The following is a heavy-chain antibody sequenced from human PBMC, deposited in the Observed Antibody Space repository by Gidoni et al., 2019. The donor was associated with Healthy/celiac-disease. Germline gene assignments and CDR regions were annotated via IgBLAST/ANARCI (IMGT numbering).Heavy chain of an antibody. V-gene: IGHV3-33*01. CDR2: IWYDGSNK. J-gene: IGHJ4*02. D-gene: IGHD1-26*01. Sequence: QVQLVESGGGVVQPGRSLRLSCEASGFTFSTYGMHWVRQAPGKGLEWGAVIWYDGSNKYYADSVKGRFTISRDNSKNTLYLQMNSLRAEDTAVYYCARDALPAGYSGSSQLDYWGQGTLVTVSS. CDR1: GFTFSTYG. CDR3: ARDALPAGYSGSSQLDY.